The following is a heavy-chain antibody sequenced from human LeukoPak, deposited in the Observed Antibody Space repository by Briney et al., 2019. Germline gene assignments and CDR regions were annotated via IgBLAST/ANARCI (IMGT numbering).Heavy chain of an antibody. Sequence: GGSLRLSCEASGFTFSSHWMSWVRQAPGKGVEWVAIIKQDGSEKDYVDSVTGRFTISRDNAKNSLYLQMNSPRDEDTAVYYCARDTSAWRYGMDVWGQGTTVTVSS. V-gene: IGHV3-7*01. CDR2: IKQDGSEK. CDR1: GFTFSSHW. J-gene: IGHJ6*02. D-gene: IGHD6-19*01. CDR3: ARDTSAWRYGMDV.